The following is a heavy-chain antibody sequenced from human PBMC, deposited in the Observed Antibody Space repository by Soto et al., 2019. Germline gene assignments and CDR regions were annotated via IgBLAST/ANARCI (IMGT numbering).Heavy chain of an antibody. D-gene: IGHD3-3*01. CDR2: IYWDDDK. J-gene: IGHJ4*02. CDR1: GFSLSTSGVG. Sequence: QITLKESGPTLVKPTQTLTLTCTFSGFSLSTSGVGVGWIRQPPGKALEWLALIYWDDDKRYSPSLKGSLTITTDTSKHQVVLTMTTMDPVDTATYYCAHGRFDFWGGSLHFHYWGQGTLDTVSS. V-gene: IGHV2-5*02. CDR3: AHGRFDFWGGSLHFHY.